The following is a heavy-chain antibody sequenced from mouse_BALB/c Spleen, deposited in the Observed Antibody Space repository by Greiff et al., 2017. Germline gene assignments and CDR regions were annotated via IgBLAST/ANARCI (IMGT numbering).Heavy chain of an antibody. CDR3: ARDPYYGSSYWYFDV. J-gene: IGHJ1*01. CDR1: GFTFSDYG. D-gene: IGHD1-1*01. V-gene: IGHV5-15*02. CDR2: ISNLAYSI. Sequence: EVKVVESGGGLVQPGGSRKLSCAASGFTFSDYGMAWVRQAPGKGPEWVAFISNLAYSIYYADTVTGRFTISRENAKNTLYLEMSSLRSEDTAMYYCARDPYYGSSYWYFDVWGAGTTVTVSS.